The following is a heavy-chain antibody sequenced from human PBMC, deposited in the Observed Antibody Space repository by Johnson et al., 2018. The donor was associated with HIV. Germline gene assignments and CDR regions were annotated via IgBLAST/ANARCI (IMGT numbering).Heavy chain of an antibody. CDR2: INQDGSEK. D-gene: IGHD1-26*01. J-gene: IGHJ3*02. CDR1: GFTFSNYW. Sequence: VQLVESGGGLVQPGGSLRVSCAASGFTFSNYWMSWVRQAPGKGLEWVANINQDGSEKYYVGSLEGRFTISRDNAKTSVYLQMNSLRAEDTAVYYWARDTLAWGLLPPIGAFDIWGQGTMVTVSS. CDR3: ARDTLAWGLLPPIGAFDI. V-gene: IGHV3-7*05.